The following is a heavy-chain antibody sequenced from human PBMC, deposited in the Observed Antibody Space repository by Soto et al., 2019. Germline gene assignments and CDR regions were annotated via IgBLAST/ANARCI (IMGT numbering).Heavy chain of an antibody. D-gene: IGHD2-15*01. Sequence: QVQLVQSGAEVKKPGSSVKVSCKASGGTFSSYAISWVRQAPGQGLEWMGGIIPIFGTANYAQKFQGRVTITADESTSTAYMELSSLRSEDTAVYYCARYTCSGGSCYYYYYGMDVWGQGTTVTVSS. CDR2: IIPIFGTA. J-gene: IGHJ6*02. CDR3: ARYTCSGGSCYYYYYGMDV. CDR1: GGTFSSYA. V-gene: IGHV1-69*12.